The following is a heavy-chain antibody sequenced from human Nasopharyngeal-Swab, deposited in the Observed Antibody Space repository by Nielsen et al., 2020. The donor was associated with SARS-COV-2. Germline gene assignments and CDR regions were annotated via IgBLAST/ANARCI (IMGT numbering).Heavy chain of an antibody. CDR1: GYTFTSYG. Sequence: ASVKVSCKASGYTFTSYGISWVRQAPGQGLEWMGWISAYNGNTNYAQKLQGRVTMTTDKSTSTAYMELSSLRSEDTAVYYCARDGIMITFGGVIKTNPNNYYYYGMDVWGQGTTVTVSS. D-gene: IGHD3-16*02. CDR2: ISAYNGNT. J-gene: IGHJ6*02. V-gene: IGHV1-18*01. CDR3: ARDGIMITFGGVIKTNPNNYYYYGMDV.